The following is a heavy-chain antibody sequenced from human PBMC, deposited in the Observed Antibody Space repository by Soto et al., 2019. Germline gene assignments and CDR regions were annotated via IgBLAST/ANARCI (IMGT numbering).Heavy chain of an antibody. J-gene: IGHJ4*02. Sequence: GESLKISCKGSGYSFTSYWVGWVRQMPGKGLEWMGIIYPGDSDTRYSPSFQGQVTISADKSISTAYLQWSSLKASDTAMYYCARHRLRFLDQEPFDYWGQGTLVTVSS. CDR2: IYPGDSDT. V-gene: IGHV5-51*01. CDR3: ARHRLRFLDQEPFDY. CDR1: GYSFTSYW. D-gene: IGHD3-3*01.